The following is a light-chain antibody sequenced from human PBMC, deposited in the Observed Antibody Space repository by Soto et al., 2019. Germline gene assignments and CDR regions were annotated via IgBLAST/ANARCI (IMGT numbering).Light chain of an antibody. CDR3: QQYVSSQT. J-gene: IGKJ1*01. CDR2: GAS. Sequence: EIVLTQSPGTLSLSPGERATLSCRASQSVSSSYLAWYQQKPGHAPRLLIYGASSSATGIPDRFSGSGSGTDFTITIIRLEPEDFAVYYCQQYVSSQTFGQGTKVEIK. V-gene: IGKV3-20*01. CDR1: QSVSSSY.